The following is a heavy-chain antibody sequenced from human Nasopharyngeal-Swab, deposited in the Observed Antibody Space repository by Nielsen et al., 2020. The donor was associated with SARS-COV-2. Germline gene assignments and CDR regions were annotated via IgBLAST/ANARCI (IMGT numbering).Heavy chain of an antibody. CDR2: ISSNGGST. V-gene: IGHV3-64D*06. CDR1: GFTFSSYT. J-gene: IGHJ4*02. D-gene: IGHD2-15*01. CDR3: VKDRGAHSVVVVAAS. Sequence: GESLKISCSASGFTFSSYTMHWVRQAPGKGLEHVSAISSNGGSTYYADSVKGRFTISRDNSKNTLNLQMSSLRAEDTAVYYCVKDRGAHSVVVVAASWGQGTRAPSPQ.